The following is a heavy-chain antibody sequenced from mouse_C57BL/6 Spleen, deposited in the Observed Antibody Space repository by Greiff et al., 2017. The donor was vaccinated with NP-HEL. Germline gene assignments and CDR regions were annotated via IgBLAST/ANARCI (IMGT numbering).Heavy chain of an antibody. Sequence: EVKLMESGGGLVKPGGSLKLSCAASGFTFSSYAMSWVRQTPEKRLEWVATISDGGSYTYYPDNVKGRFTISRDNAKNNLYLQMSHLKSEDTAMYYCARDSHYFDYWGQGTTLTVSS. J-gene: IGHJ2*01. V-gene: IGHV5-4*01. CDR3: ARDSHYFDY. CDR1: GFTFSSYA. CDR2: ISDGGSYT.